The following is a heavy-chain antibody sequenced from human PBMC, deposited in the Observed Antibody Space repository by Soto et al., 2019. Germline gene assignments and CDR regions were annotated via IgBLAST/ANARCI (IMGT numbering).Heavy chain of an antibody. CDR1: GFRFDDYC. D-gene: IGHD2-15*01. Sequence: GGSLILSCAASGFRFDDYCMHWVRQVPGKGLEWVSGISYYSGSIGYADSVKGRFTISRDNAKNSLYLQMNSLRAEDTALYYCAKSMGGTANGMDVWGQGTTVTVSS. CDR3: AKSMGGTANGMDV. CDR2: ISYYSGSI. V-gene: IGHV3-9*01. J-gene: IGHJ6*02.